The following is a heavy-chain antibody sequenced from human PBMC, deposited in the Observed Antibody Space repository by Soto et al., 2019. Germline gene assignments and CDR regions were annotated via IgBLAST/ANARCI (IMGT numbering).Heavy chain of an antibody. CDR1: GGSISSGGYY. CDR3: ARRSTSANYFDY. J-gene: IGHJ4*02. D-gene: IGHD2-2*01. CDR2: IYYSGST. Sequence: PSETLSLTCTVSGGSISSGGYYWSWIRQHPGKGLEWIGYIYYSGSTYYNPSLKSRVTISVDTSKNQFSLKLSSVTAADTAVYYCARRSTSANYFDYWGQGTLVTVSS. V-gene: IGHV4-31*03.